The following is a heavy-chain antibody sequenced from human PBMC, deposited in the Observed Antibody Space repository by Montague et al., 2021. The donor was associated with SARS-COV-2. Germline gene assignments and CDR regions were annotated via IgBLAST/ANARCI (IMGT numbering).Heavy chain of an antibody. Sequence: SETLSLTCAVSGGSISSSNWWSWVRQPPGKGLEWIGEIYHSGSTNYNPSLKSRVTILVDKSKNQFSLKLSSVTAADTAVYYCARRGDYGGPRFDYWGQGTLVSVSS. V-gene: IGHV4-4*02. CDR3: ARRGDYGGPRFDY. CDR2: IYHSGST. J-gene: IGHJ4*02. D-gene: IGHD4-23*01. CDR1: GGSISSSNW.